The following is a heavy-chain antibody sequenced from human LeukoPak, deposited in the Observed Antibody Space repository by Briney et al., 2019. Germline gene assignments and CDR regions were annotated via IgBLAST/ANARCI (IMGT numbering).Heavy chain of an antibody. J-gene: IGHJ4*02. CDR1: GFTVSSNY. CDR2: INSDGSST. Sequence: GGSLRLSCAASGFTVSSNYMSWVCQAPGKGLVWVSRINSDGSSTSYADSVKGRFTISRDNAKNTLYLQMNSLRAEDTAVYYCARVSYYDFWSGYPTDYWGQGTLVTVSS. V-gene: IGHV3-74*01. D-gene: IGHD3-3*01. CDR3: ARVSYYDFWSGYPTDY.